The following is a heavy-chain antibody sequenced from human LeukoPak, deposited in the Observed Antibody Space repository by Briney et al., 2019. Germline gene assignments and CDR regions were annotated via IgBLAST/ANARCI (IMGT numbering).Heavy chain of an antibody. Sequence: GASVKVSCKASGYTFTGYYMHWVRQAPGQGLEWMGWINPNSGGTNYAQKFQGRVTMTRDTSISTAYMELSRLRSDDAAVYYCARDPFTTMIREFDYWGQGTLVTVSS. D-gene: IGHD3-10*01. CDR2: INPNSGGT. CDR3: ARDPFTTMIREFDY. CDR1: GYTFTGYY. V-gene: IGHV1-2*02. J-gene: IGHJ4*02.